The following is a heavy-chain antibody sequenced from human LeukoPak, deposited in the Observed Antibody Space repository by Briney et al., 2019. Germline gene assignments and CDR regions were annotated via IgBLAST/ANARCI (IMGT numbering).Heavy chain of an antibody. CDR3: ARDRYSGYDGFGAFDI. Sequence: PSETLSLICTVSGGSIVSHYWNWIRQPPGKGLEWIGFIYYRGSTNYNPSLESRVTISVDTSKNRFSLKLSSVTAADTAVYYCARDRYSGYDGFGAFDIWGQGTMVTVSS. J-gene: IGHJ3*02. CDR1: GGSIVSHY. V-gene: IGHV4-59*11. CDR2: IYYRGST. D-gene: IGHD5-12*01.